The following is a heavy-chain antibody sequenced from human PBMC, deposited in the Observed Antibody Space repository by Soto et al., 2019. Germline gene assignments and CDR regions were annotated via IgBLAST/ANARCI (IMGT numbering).Heavy chain of an antibody. Sequence: SVKVSCKASGGTFSSYAISWVRQAPGQGLEWMGGIIPIFGTASYAQKFQGRVTITADESTSTAYMELSSLRSEDTAVYYCARDRLRFLSTSPARPEYYFDYWGQGTLVTVSS. CDR1: GGTFSSYA. CDR2: IIPIFGTA. J-gene: IGHJ4*02. V-gene: IGHV1-69*13. D-gene: IGHD3-3*01. CDR3: ARDRLRFLSTSPARPEYYFDY.